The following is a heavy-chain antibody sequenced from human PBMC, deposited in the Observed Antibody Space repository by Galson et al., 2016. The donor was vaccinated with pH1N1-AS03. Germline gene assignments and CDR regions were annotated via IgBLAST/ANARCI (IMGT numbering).Heavy chain of an antibody. CDR2: ISSNGGLI. D-gene: IGHD6-19*01. V-gene: IGHV3-23*01. CDR3: ARIPVPGSWYFDY. Sequence: SLRLSCAASGFTFNTGMTWVRQVPGKGLEWVSSISSNGGLIYYADSVKGRFTISRDNSKNILYLLMNGLRAEDTALYYCARIPVPGSWYFDYWGQRILVTVSS. CDR1: GFTFNTG. J-gene: IGHJ4*02.